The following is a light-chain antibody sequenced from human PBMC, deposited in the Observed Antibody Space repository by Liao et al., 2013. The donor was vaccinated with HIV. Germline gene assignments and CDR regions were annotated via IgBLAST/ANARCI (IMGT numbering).Light chain of an antibody. CDR2: QDT. Sequence: YDVTQAPSVSVSPGQTATITCSGDRLGDKFVSWYQQKPGQSPVVVIYQDTKRPSGIPERFSASNSGNTATLTISGTEATDEADYYCQAWGFDTSFVFGTGTKVTVL. CDR3: QAWGFDTSFV. V-gene: IGLV3-1*01. J-gene: IGLJ1*01. CDR1: RLGDKF.